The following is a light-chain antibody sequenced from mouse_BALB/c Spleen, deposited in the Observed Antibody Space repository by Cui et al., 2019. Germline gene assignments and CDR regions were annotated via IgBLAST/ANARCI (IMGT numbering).Light chain of an antibody. CDR1: QGISNY. CDR2: YPS. Sequence: DIQMTQTTFSLSASLGDRVTISCSASQGISNYLNWYQQKPDGTVKLLIYYPSSLHSGVPSRFSGSGSGTDYSLTISNLEPEDIATYYCQQYSKLPPTFGGGTKLEIK. V-gene: IGKV10-94*01. J-gene: IGKJ1*01. CDR3: QQYSKLPPT.